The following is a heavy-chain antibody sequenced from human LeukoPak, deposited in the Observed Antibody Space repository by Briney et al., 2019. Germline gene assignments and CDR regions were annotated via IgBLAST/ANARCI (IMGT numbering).Heavy chain of an antibody. V-gene: IGHV3-23*01. J-gene: IGHJ6*02. CDR3: AKVRTYFYHGLDV. CDR2: ISGTTSGT. Sequence: XXWVRXXXXXGXXWXXGISGTTSGTYYADSVKGRFTISRDNSKNTLFLQVNSLRAEDTAVYYCAKVRTYFYHGLDVWGQGTTVTVSS. D-gene: IGHD1-14*01.